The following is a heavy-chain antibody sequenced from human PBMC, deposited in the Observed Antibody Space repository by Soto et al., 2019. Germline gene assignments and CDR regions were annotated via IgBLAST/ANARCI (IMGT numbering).Heavy chain of an antibody. CDR2: IYYSGST. CDR3: AGLRLGELSLRPFDY. J-gene: IGHJ4*02. Sequence: SETLSLTCTVSGGSISSSSYYWGWIRQPPGKGLEWIGSIYYSGSTYYNPSLKSRVTISVDTSKNQFSLKLSSVTAADTAVYYCAGLRLGELSLRPFDYWGQGPLVTVSS. CDR1: GGSISSSSYY. V-gene: IGHV4-39*01. D-gene: IGHD3-16*02.